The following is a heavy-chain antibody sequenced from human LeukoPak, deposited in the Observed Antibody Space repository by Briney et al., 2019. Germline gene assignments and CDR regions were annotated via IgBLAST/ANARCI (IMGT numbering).Heavy chain of an antibody. J-gene: IGHJ3*02. V-gene: IGHV3-30-3*01. Sequence: GGSLRLSCAASGFTFSSYAMHWVRQAPGKGLEWVTVISYDGSNKYYADSVKGRFTISRDNSKNTLYLQMNSLRAEDTAIYYCAKVYYYDSSSRAFDIWGQGTMVTVSS. CDR2: ISYDGSNK. CDR1: GFTFSSYA. D-gene: IGHD3-22*01. CDR3: AKVYYYDSSSRAFDI.